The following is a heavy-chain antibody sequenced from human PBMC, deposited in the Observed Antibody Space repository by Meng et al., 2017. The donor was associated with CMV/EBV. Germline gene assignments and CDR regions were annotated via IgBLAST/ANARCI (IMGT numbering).Heavy chain of an antibody. CDR1: GGSFSGYY. CDR2: INHSGST. J-gene: IGHJ5*02. V-gene: IGHV4-34*01. CDR3: ARGRGGSYPHPRSRWFDP. D-gene: IGHD1-26*01. Sequence: SETLSLTCAVYGGSFSGYYWSWIRQPPGKGLEWIGEINHSGSTNYNPSLKSRVTISVDTSKNQFSLKLSSVTAADTAVYYCARGRGGSYPHPRSRWFDPWGQGTLVTVSS.